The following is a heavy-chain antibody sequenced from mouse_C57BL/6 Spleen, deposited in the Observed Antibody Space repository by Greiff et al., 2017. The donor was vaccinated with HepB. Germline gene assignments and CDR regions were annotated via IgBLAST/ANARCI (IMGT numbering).Heavy chain of an antibody. CDR3: ARAGIYSNYAMDY. D-gene: IGHD2-5*01. CDR1: GYTFTSYW. J-gene: IGHJ4*01. Sequence: QVQLQQPGAELVRPGSSVKLSCKASGYTFTSYWMHWVKQRPIQGLEWIGNIDPSDSETHYNQKFKDKATLTVDKSSSTAYMQLSSLTSEDSAVYYCARAGIYSNYAMDYWGQGTSVTVSS. V-gene: IGHV1-52*01. CDR2: IDPSDSET.